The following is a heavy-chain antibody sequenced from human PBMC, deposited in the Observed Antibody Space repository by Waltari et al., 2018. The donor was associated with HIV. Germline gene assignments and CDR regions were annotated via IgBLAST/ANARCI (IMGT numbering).Heavy chain of an antibody. CDR1: ECTFSDYW. CDR2: INQDGTEE. Sequence: EVYLVESGGGLVQPGESLTLSCAASECTFSDYWRTWVRQGPGKGLEWVANINQDGTEEFYVDSWKGRFTIYRDNATNSLYLEMTNLRADDTAVYYCARGAASFDLWGQGTLVTVSS. CDR3: ARGAASFDL. V-gene: IGHV3-7*01. D-gene: IGHD6-25*01. J-gene: IGHJ4*02.